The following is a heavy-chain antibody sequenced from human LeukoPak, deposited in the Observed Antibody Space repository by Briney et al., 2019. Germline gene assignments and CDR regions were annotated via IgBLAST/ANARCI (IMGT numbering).Heavy chain of an antibody. D-gene: IGHD6-13*01. J-gene: IGHJ4*02. CDR2: INPNSGGT. Sequence: GASVKVSCKASGCTFTGYYMHWVRQPPARGREWMGWINPNSGGTNYPQKFQGRVTMTRNTSINTAYMELSSLRSEDTAVYYCARAIFDTGSSNHYDYWGQGTLVTVS. V-gene: IGHV1-2*02. CDR1: GCTFTGYY. CDR3: ARAIFDTGSSNHYDY.